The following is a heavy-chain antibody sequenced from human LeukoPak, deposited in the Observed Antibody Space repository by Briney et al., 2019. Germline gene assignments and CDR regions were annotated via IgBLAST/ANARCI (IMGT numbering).Heavy chain of an antibody. CDR2: IYYSGST. Sequence: TSQTLSLTRTVSGGSISSGGYYWNWIRQHPGKGLEWIGYIYYSGSTYYSPSLKSRVTISVDSSKNQFSLKLSSVTAADTAVYYCARGDPQLDYWGQGTLVTVSS. V-gene: IGHV4-31*03. J-gene: IGHJ4*02. CDR3: ARGDPQLDY. CDR1: GGSISSGGYY. D-gene: IGHD5-24*01.